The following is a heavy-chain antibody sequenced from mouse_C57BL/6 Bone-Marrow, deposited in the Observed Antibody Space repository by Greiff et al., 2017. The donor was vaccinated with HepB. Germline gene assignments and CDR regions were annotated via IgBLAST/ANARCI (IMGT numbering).Heavy chain of an antibody. CDR1: GYTFTSYW. CDR3: SRHGSSFDY. Sequence: QVQLQQPGAELVKPGASVKLSCKASGYTFTSYWMHWVKQRPGQGLEWIGRIHPNSGSTNYNEKFKSKATLTVDKSSSTAYMQLSSLTSEDSAVYYCSRHGSSFDYWGQGTTLTVSS. D-gene: IGHD1-1*01. CDR2: IHPNSGST. V-gene: IGHV1-64*01. J-gene: IGHJ2*01.